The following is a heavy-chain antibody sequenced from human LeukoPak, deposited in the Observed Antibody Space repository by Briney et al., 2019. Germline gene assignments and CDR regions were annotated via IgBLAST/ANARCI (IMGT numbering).Heavy chain of an antibody. D-gene: IGHD4-23*01. CDR3: AKDRGGNSGCLDY. CDR2: ISDNGGRT. V-gene: IGHV3-23*01. Sequence: PGGSLRLSCAASGFTFSTYTMAWVRQAPGGGLEWVSGISDNGGRTYYADSVKGRFAISRDDSKSTLYLQMNSLRAEDTAVYYCAKDRGGNSGCLDYWGQGTLVTVSS. J-gene: IGHJ4*02. CDR1: GFTFSTYT.